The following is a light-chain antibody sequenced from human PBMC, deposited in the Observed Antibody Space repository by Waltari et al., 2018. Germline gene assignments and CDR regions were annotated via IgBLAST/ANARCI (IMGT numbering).Light chain of an antibody. V-gene: IGKV3-20*01. Sequence: EVVLTQSPGTLSLSPGERATPSCRASQSVSSGYLDWYQQKPAQAPRLLIYGASSRATGIPDRFSGSGSGIDFNLTISRLESEDFAMYYCQQYGSSITFGQGTRLEIK. CDR3: QQYGSSIT. CDR2: GAS. CDR1: QSVSSGY. J-gene: IGKJ5*01.